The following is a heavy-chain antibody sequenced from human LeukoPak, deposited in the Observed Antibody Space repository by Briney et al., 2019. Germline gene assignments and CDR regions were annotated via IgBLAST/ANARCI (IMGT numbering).Heavy chain of an antibody. CDR1: GFTFSSYA. J-gene: IGHJ4*02. CDR2: ISGSGGTS. Sequence: GGSLRLSCAASGFTFSSYAMSWVRQAPGKGLEWVSAISGSGGTSHYADSVKGRFTISRDNSKNTLYLQMNSLRAEDTAVYYCAKDAEDTAMVEYRFDYWGQGTLVTVSS. V-gene: IGHV3-23*01. CDR3: AKDAEDTAMVEYRFDY. D-gene: IGHD5-18*01.